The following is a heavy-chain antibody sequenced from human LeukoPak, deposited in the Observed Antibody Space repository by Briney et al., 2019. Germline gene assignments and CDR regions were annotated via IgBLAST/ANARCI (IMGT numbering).Heavy chain of an antibody. D-gene: IGHD3-3*01. J-gene: IGHJ6*02. CDR2: IYTSGST. CDR1: GGSFSGYY. CDR3: ARGYDFWSGYNADGMDV. Sequence: SETLSLTCAVYGGSFSGYYWSWIRQPAGKGLEWIGRIYTSGSTNYNPSLKSRVTMSVDTSKNQFSLKLSSVTAADTAVYYCARGYDFWSGYNADGMDVWGQGTTVTVSS. V-gene: IGHV4-59*10.